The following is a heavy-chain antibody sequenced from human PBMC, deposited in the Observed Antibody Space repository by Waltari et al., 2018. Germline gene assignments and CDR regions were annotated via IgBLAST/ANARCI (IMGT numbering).Heavy chain of an antibody. D-gene: IGHD6-13*01. Sequence: EVQLVESGGGLVQPGGSLRLSCAAYGFTFSSYIMNWVRQAPGKGLEWVSFISSSSRTVYYADSVKGRFTISRDNAKNSLYLQMNSLRAEDTAVYYCARTPRDANIPAAAPGWFDPWGQGTLVTVSS. CDR3: ARTPRDANIPAAAPGWFDP. V-gene: IGHV3-48*04. CDR1: GFTFSSYI. CDR2: ISSSSRTV. J-gene: IGHJ5*02.